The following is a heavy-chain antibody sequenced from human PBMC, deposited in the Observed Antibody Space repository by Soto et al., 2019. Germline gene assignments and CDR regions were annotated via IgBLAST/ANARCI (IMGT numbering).Heavy chain of an antibody. CDR1: GYTFTSYD. CDR2: MNPNSGNT. CDR3: ARDQHTYYYDSSGRSDAFDI. Sequence: ASVKVSCKASGYTFTSYDINWVRQATGQGLEWMGWMNPNSGNTGYAQKFQGRVTMTRNTSISTAYMELSSLRSEDTAVYYCARDQHTYYYDSSGRSDAFDIWGQGTTVTVSS. V-gene: IGHV1-8*01. J-gene: IGHJ3*02. D-gene: IGHD3-22*01.